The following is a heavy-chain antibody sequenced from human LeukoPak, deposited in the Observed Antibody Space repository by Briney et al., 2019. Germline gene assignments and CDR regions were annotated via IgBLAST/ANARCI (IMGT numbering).Heavy chain of an antibody. Sequence: SETLSLTCTISGGSISSYYWSWIRQPPGKGLEWIGYIYYSGSTNYNPSLKSRVTMSLDASKNQFSLELNSVTPADTAVYYCARGGNYWPQWWFDPWGRGTLVSVSS. D-gene: IGHD1-26*01. V-gene: IGHV4-59*01. CDR1: GGSISSYY. CDR3: ARGGNYWPQWWFDP. CDR2: IYYSGST. J-gene: IGHJ5*02.